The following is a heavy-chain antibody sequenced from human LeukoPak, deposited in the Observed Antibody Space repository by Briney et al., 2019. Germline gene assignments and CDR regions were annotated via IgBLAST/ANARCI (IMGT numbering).Heavy chain of an antibody. J-gene: IGHJ3*02. CDR2: INPNSGGT. CDR1: GYTFTGYY. CDR3: ARSTYPRAAFDI. V-gene: IGHV1-2*02. Sequence: ASVKVSCKASGYTFTGYYMHWVRQAPEQGLEWMGWINPNSGGTNYAQKFQGRVTMTRDTSISTAYMELSRLRSDDTAVYYCARSTYPRAAFDIWGQGTMVTVSS.